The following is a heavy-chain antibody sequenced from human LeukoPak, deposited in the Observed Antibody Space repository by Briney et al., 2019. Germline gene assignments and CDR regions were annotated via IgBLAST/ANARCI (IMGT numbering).Heavy chain of an antibody. CDR2: ISSSSSTI. V-gene: IGHV3-48*01. CDR3: AREFRQEPDCSSTSCYPNWFDP. Sequence: SGGSRRLSCAASGFTFSSYSMNWVRQAPGKGLEGVSYISSSSSTIYYADSVKGRFTIYRENAKNHLYLHMNRLRAEDTAVYYCAREFRQEPDCSSTSCYPNWFDPWGQGTLVTVSS. J-gene: IGHJ5*02. CDR1: GFTFSSYS. D-gene: IGHD2-2*01.